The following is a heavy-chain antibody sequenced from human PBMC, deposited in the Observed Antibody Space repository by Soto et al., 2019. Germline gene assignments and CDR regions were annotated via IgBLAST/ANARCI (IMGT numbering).Heavy chain of an antibody. V-gene: IGHV3-11*05. J-gene: IGHJ3*02. CDR2: ISSSSTYT. CDR3: ARDADILTGSDAFDI. D-gene: IGHD3-9*01. Sequence: QVQLVESGGGLVKPGGSLGVSCAASRFTFSDYYMSWIRQAPGKGLEWVSYISSSSTYTNYADSVKGRFTISRDNAKNSLYLQMNSLRAEDTAVYHCARDADILTGSDAFDIWGQGTMVTVSS. CDR1: RFTFSDYY.